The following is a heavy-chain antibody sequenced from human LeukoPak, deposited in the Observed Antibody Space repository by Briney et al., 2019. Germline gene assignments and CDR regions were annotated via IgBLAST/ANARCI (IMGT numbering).Heavy chain of an antibody. Sequence: PSETLSLTCAVYGGSFSGYYWSWIRQPPGKGLEWIGEINHSGSTNYNPSLKSRVTISVDTSKNQFSLKLSSVTAADTAVYYCASTAGTKPSRRGYCSGGSCFRPFNREQFDYWGQGTPVTVSS. D-gene: IGHD2-15*01. CDR3: ASTAGTKPSRRGYCSGGSCFRPFNREQFDY. CDR1: GGSFSGYY. J-gene: IGHJ4*02. CDR2: INHSGST. V-gene: IGHV4-34*01.